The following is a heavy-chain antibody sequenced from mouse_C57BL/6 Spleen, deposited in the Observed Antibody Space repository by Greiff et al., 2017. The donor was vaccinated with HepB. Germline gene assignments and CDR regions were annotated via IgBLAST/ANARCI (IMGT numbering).Heavy chain of an antibody. Sequence: EVQGVESGGGLVKPGGSLKLSCAASGFTFSDYGMHWVRQAPEKGLEWVAYISSGSSTIYYADTVKGRFTISKDNAKNTLFLQMTSLRSEDTAMYYCARTDGNYWFAYWGQGTLVTVSA. D-gene: IGHD2-1*01. J-gene: IGHJ3*01. V-gene: IGHV5-17*01. CDR1: GFTFSDYG. CDR2: ISSGSSTI. CDR3: ARTDGNYWFAY.